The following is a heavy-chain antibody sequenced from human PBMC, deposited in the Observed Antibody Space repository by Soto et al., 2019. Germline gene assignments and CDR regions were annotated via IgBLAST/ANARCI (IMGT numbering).Heavy chain of an antibody. CDR2: INPSGGST. V-gene: IGHV1-46*01. CDR1: GYTFTSYY. Sequence: GASVKVSCKASGYTFTSYYMHWVRQAPGQGLEWMGIINPSGGSTSYAQKFQGRVTMTRDTSTSTVYMELSSLRSEDTAVYYCARDLAPIVVVPAASYYWGQGTLVTVSS. CDR3: ARDLAPIVVVPAASYY. D-gene: IGHD2-2*01. J-gene: IGHJ4*02.